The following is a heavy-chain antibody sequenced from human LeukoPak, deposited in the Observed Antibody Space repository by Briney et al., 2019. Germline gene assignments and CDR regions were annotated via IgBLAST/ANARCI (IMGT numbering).Heavy chain of an antibody. CDR1: GFTFSSYA. CDR3: ARDNIQYYYGSGSYYNPYYYYYMDV. J-gene: IGHJ6*03. Sequence: GGSLRLSCAASGFTFSSYAMHWVRQAPGKGLEWVAVISYDGSNKYYADSVKGRFTISRDNAKNSLYLQMNSLRAEDTAVYYCARDNIQYYYGSGSYYNPYYYYYMDVWGKGTTVTISS. V-gene: IGHV3-30*04. D-gene: IGHD3-10*01. CDR2: ISYDGSNK.